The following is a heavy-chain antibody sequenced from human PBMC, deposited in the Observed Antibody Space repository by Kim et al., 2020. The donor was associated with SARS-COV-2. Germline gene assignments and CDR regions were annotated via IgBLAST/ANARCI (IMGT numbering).Heavy chain of an antibody. CDR3: VVGYCSGGSCYRGPDY. CDR2: ISGSGGST. V-gene: IGHV3-23*01. CDR1: GFTFSSYA. D-gene: IGHD2-15*01. J-gene: IGHJ4*02. Sequence: GGSLRLSCAASGFTFSSYAMSWVRQAPGKGLEWVSAISGSGGSTYYADSVKGRFTISRDNSKNTLYLQMNSLRAEDTAVYYCVVGYCSGGSCYRGPDYWGQGTLVTVSS.